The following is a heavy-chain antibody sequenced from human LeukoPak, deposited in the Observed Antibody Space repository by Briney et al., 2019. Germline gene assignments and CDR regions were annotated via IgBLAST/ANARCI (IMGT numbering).Heavy chain of an antibody. Sequence: GGSLRLSCAASGFTFSSYAMHWVRQAPGKGLEWVAVISYDGSNKYYADSVKGRFTISRDNSKSTLYLQMNSLRAEDTAVYYCARDTAMVRGDYYYYYGMDVWGQGTTVTVSS. J-gene: IGHJ6*02. CDR2: ISYDGSNK. CDR1: GFTFSSYA. D-gene: IGHD5-18*01. CDR3: ARDTAMVRGDYYYYYGMDV. V-gene: IGHV3-30-3*01.